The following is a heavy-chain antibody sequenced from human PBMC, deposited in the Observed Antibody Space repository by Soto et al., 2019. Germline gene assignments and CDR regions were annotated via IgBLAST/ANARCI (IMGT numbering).Heavy chain of an antibody. D-gene: IGHD3-16*02. Sequence: QVQLVESGGGLVKPGGSLRLSCAASGFTFSDYYMSWIRRAPGRGLEWISYISNSGSTIYYADSVKGRFTISRDNAQNLLYLQMNSLRAEDTAMYYCARGPYRPLGSFDIWGQGTMVTVSS. CDR2: ISNSGSTI. J-gene: IGHJ3*02. CDR3: ARGPYRPLGSFDI. V-gene: IGHV3-11*01. CDR1: GFTFSDYY.